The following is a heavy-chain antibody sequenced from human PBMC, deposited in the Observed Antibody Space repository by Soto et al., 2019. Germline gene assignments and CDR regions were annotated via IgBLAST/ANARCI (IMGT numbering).Heavy chain of an antibody. V-gene: IGHV4-34*01. CDR1: GGSFSGYY. CDR2: INHSGST. D-gene: IGHD6-19*01. Sequence: SETLSLTCAVYGGSFSGYYWSWIRQPPGKGQEWIGEINHSGSTNYNPSLKSRVTISVDTSKNQFSLKLSSVTAADTAVYYCARGGRIAVAGTPHYYYYGMDVWGQGTTVTVSS. CDR3: ARGGRIAVAGTPHYYYYGMDV. J-gene: IGHJ6*02.